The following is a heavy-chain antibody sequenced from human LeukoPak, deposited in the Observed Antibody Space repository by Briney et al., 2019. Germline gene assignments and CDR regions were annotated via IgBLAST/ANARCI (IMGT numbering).Heavy chain of an antibody. CDR2: IIPIFGTA. CDR3: ARDGGNYYYGMDV. J-gene: IGHJ6*04. Sequence: SVKVSCKASGGTFSSYAISRVRQAPGQGLEWMGGIIPIFGTANYAQKFQGRVTITADKSTSTAYMELSSLRSEDTAVYYCARDGGNYYYGMDVWGKGTTVTVSS. CDR1: GGTFSSYA. V-gene: IGHV1-69*06. D-gene: IGHD3-16*01.